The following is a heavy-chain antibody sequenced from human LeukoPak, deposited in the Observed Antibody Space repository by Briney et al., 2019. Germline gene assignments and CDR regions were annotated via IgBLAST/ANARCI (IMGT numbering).Heavy chain of an antibody. J-gene: IGHJ5*02. V-gene: IGHV3-30*02. D-gene: IGHD6-13*01. CDR2: IRNDGGNK. CDR1: GFTFSTYG. CDR3: VRDGDGSSWPNWFDP. Sequence: GGSLRLSCAASGFTFSTYGMYWVRQAPGKGLEWVAFIRNDGGNKNYADSVKGRFTISRDNSKNTLYLQMNSLRTEDTAVYFCVRDGDGSSWPNWFDPWGQGTLVTVSS.